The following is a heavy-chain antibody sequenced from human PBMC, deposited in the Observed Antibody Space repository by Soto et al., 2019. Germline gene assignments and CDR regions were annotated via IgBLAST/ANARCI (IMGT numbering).Heavy chain of an antibody. CDR1: GYSMTSYW. CDR3: ARQDV. CDR2: IDPSDSYT. Sequence: GESLKISCKASGYSMTSYWISWVRQKPGKGLEWMGNIDPSDSYTNYSPSFQGHVTISADTSINTAYLQWYSLKASDTAMYYCARQDVWGQGTTVTVSS. V-gene: IGHV5-10-1*01. J-gene: IGHJ6*02.